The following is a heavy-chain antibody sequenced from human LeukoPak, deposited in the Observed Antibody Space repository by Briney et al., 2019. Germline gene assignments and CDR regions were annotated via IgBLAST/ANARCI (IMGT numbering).Heavy chain of an antibody. V-gene: IGHV3-7*04. J-gene: IGHJ4*02. Sequence: GGSLRLSCAASGFPFSSYWMSWVRQAPGKGLEWVANIKEDGGDKYYVDSVKGRFTISRDNAKNSLYLQMNSLRAEDTAVYYCARGTPAYHYDSSGFHYAYFEYWAREPWSPSPQ. CDR3: ARGTPAYHYDSSGFHYAYFEY. D-gene: IGHD3-22*01. CDR1: GFPFSSYW. CDR2: IKEDGGDK.